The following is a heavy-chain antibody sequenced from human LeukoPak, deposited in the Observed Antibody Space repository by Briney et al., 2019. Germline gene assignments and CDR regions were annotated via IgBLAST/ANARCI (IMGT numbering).Heavy chain of an antibody. J-gene: IGHJ4*02. D-gene: IGHD5-24*01. CDR3: AKDASEMATCDY. CDR1: GFTFSTYA. Sequence: PGGSLRLSCAASGFTFSTYAMSWVRQAPGKGLEWVSAISGSGTSTYYADSVKGRSTIYRDNSKNTLYLQMNSLRVEDTAVYYCAKDASEMATCDYWGQGTLVTVSS. CDR2: ISGSGTST. V-gene: IGHV3-23*01.